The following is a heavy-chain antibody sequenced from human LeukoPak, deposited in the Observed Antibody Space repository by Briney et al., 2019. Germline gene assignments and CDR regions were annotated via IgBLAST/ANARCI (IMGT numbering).Heavy chain of an antibody. CDR2: IKTDGSAK. V-gene: IGHV3-7*01. CDR3: ARDPESQKGRDGLDY. CDR1: GFSFSDYW. Sequence: GGSLRLSCVASGFSFSDYWMSWVRQAPGKGLEWVASIKTDGSAKYCVDSLKGRFTITRDNAKNSLYLQMNNLRAEDTAVYYCARDPESQKGRDGLDYWGQGSLVTVAS. D-gene: IGHD1-14*01. J-gene: IGHJ4*02.